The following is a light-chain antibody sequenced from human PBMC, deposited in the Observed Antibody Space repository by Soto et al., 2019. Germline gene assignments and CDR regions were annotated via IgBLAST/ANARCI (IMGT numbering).Light chain of an antibody. V-gene: IGKV2-30*02. CDR3: MQGTYWPPT. CDR1: QSLLHRDGETY. CDR2: KVS. Sequence: DVVVTQSPLSLPVTLGQPASISCRSSQSLLHRDGETYLNWFHQRPGQSPRRLIYKVSNRDYGVPDRFSGSRSGADFTLKISRVEAEDVGFYYCMQGTYWPPTFGHGTKVEIK. J-gene: IGKJ1*01.